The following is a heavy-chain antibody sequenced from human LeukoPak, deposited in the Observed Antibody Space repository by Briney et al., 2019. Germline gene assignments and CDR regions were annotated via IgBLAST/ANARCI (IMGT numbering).Heavy chain of an antibody. J-gene: IGHJ3*02. Sequence: GGSLRLSCEGSAFIFSGHWMNWVRQAPGKGLEWVAVISYDGNNKYYADSVKGRFIISRDNSKNTLYLQMNSLRPEDTTVYYCARDPKGGFSYGWGAFDIWGQGTMVTVSS. V-gene: IGHV3-30-3*01. CDR2: ISYDGNNK. CDR1: AFIFSGHW. CDR3: ARDPKGGFSYGWGAFDI. D-gene: IGHD5-18*01.